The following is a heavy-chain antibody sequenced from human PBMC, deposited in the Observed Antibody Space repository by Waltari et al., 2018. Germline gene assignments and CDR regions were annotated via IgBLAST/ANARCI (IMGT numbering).Heavy chain of an antibody. CDR3: ARQNIPAVSFDY. J-gene: IGHJ4*02. CDR2: IYYSGST. D-gene: IGHD2-2*01. CDR1: GFTFSSFW. V-gene: IGHV4-39*01. Sequence: VQLVESGGGLVQPGGSLTLSFAASGFTFSSFWMSWFRQAPGKGLEWIGSIYYSGSTYYNPSLKSRVTISVDTSKNQFSLKLSSVTAADTAVYYCARQNIPAVSFDYWGQGTLVTVSS.